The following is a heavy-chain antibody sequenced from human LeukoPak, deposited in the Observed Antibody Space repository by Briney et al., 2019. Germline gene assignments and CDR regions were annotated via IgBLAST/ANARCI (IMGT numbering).Heavy chain of an antibody. V-gene: IGHV4-59*08. J-gene: IGHJ4*02. Sequence: SATLSLTYTVSGGSISSDYWSWIRQPPGKGLEWLGYIHYSGSTNYNPSLESRITISMDTSKNQFSLRLSSVTAADTAVYYCARLYHDSSAYFLDYWGQGTLVTVSS. CDR3: ARLYHDSSAYFLDY. CDR2: IHYSGST. CDR1: GGSISSDY. D-gene: IGHD3-22*01.